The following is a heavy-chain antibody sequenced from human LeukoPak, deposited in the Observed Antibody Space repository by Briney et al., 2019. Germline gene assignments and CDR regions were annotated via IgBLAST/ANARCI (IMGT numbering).Heavy chain of an antibody. CDR1: GFTFSSYE. CDR2: ISSSGSTI. V-gene: IGHV3-48*03. CDR3: ASWSNLSRGYAHDAFDI. Sequence: GGSLRLSCAASGFTFSSYEMNWVRQAPGKGLEWVSYISSSGSTIYYADSVKGRFTISRDNSKNTLYLQMNSLRAEDTAVYYCASWSNLSRGYAHDAFDIWGQGTMVTVSS. J-gene: IGHJ3*02. D-gene: IGHD3-22*01.